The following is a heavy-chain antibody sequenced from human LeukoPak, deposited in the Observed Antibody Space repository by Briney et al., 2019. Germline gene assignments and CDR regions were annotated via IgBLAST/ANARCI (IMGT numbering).Heavy chain of an antibody. CDR1: GGSISSYY. V-gene: IGHV4-59*08. D-gene: IGHD4-23*01. J-gene: IGHJ5*02. CDR3: ARGYGGNYRFDP. Sequence: PSETLSLTCTVSGGSISSYYWSWIRQPPGKGLEWIGYIYYSGSTNYNPSLRSRVTISVDTSKNQFSLKLSSVTAADTAVYYCARGYGGNYRFDPWGQGTLVTVSS. CDR2: IYYSGST.